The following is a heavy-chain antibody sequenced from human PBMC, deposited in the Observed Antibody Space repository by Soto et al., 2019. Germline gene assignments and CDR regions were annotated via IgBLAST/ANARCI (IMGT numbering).Heavy chain of an antibody. CDR2: IYSGGST. Sequence: EVQLVESGGGLIQPGGXLXLXXXXXGXXVSSNXXXWVRQAPGKGLEWVSVIYSGGSTYYADSVKGRFTISRDNSKNTLYLQMNSLRAEDTAVYYCARGNTAWGQGTLVTVSS. CDR3: ARGNTA. J-gene: IGHJ4*02. V-gene: IGHV3-53*01. D-gene: IGHD5-18*01. CDR1: GXXVSSNX.